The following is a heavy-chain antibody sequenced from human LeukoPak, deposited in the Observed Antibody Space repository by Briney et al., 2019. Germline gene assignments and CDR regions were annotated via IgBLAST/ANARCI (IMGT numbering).Heavy chain of an antibody. Sequence: SSETLSLTCTVSGGSISSYYWSWTRQPPGKGLEWIGYIYYSGSTNYNPSLKSRVTISVDTSKNQFSLKLSSVTAADTAVYYCARDKSRTTGFDPWGQGTLVTVSS. J-gene: IGHJ5*02. D-gene: IGHD1-7*01. CDR2: IYYSGST. V-gene: IGHV4-59*01. CDR1: GGSISSYY. CDR3: ARDKSRTTGFDP.